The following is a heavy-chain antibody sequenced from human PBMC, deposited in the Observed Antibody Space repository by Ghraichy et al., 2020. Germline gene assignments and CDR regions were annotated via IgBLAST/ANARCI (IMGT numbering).Heavy chain of an antibody. CDR3: ARGLRSSSSQGTTFDY. CDR2: IYHTGST. CDR1: GGSVRSYY. D-gene: IGHD6-6*01. Sequence: TLSLTCTVSGGSVRSYYWSWIRQPPGRGLEWIAYIYHTGSTNCNPSLKSRLSISLDTSKNQFSLNLTSVTAADTAVYYCARGLRSSSSQGTTFDYWGQGTLVTVSS. J-gene: IGHJ4*02. V-gene: IGHV4-59*02.